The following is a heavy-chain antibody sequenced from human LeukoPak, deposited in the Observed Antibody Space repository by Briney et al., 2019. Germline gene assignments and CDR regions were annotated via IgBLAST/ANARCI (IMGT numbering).Heavy chain of an antibody. D-gene: IGHD2-2*02. J-gene: IGHJ5*02. V-gene: IGHV3-21*01. CDR3: ARAYTLNWFDP. CDR2: ISTRSDYI. CDR1: GFTFSSYT. Sequence: PGGSLRLSCAASGFTFSSYTMNWVRLAPGKGREWVSSISTRSDYIYYADSVKGRFTISRDNAKNSLYLHMSSLRAEDTALYYCARAYTLNWFDPWGQGTLVTVSS.